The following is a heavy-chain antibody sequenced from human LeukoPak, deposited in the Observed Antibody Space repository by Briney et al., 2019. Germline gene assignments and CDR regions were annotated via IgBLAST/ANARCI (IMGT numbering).Heavy chain of an antibody. CDR3: SMDLRTAVADWFDP. D-gene: IGHD6-19*01. Sequence: GRSLRLSSAAPGFSFSDYAMHWVRQAPGKGLEWVAVISYDGSNKYYIDSVKGRFTISRDNSKNALSLQMNSLRAEDTAVYYCSMDLRTAVADWFDPWGQGTLVTVSS. CDR2: ISYDGSNK. J-gene: IGHJ5*02. V-gene: IGHV3-30*04. CDR1: GFSFSDYA.